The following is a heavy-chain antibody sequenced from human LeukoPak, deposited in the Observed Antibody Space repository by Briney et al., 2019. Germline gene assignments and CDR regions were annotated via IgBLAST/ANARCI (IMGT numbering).Heavy chain of an antibody. CDR2: ISGIGGST. V-gene: IGHV3-23*01. J-gene: IGHJ4*02. CDR1: GFTFISYA. Sequence: GGSLRLSCAAPGFTFISYAMSWVRQAPGKGLEWVSAISGIGGSTYYADSVKGRFTISRDNSKNTMYLQMNSLRAEDTAVYYCAKSPWVGSSGYYDYWGQGTLVTVSS. CDR3: AKSPWVGSSGYYDY. D-gene: IGHD3-22*01.